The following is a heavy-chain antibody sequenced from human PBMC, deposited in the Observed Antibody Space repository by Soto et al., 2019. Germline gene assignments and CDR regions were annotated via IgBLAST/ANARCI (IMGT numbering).Heavy chain of an antibody. CDR3: ARRDGYYYYGMDV. CDR2: IIPIFGTA. V-gene: IGHV1-69*13. CDR1: GGTFSSYA. J-gene: IGHJ6*02. D-gene: IGHD2-21*02. Sequence: SVKVSCKASGGTFSSYAISWVRQAPGQGLEWMGGIIPIFGTANYAQKFQGRVTITADESTSTAYMGLSSLRSEDTAVYYCARRDGYYYYGMDVWGQGTTVTVSS.